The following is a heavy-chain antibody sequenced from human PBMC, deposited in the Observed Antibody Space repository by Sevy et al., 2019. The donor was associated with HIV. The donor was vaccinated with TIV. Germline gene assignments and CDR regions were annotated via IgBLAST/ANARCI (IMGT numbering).Heavy chain of an antibody. CDR3: ARSWDYWGQMGY. CDR1: GFTFNNYW. J-gene: IGHJ4*01. CDR2: IMQDGSDK. D-gene: IGHD7-27*01. V-gene: IGHV3-7*03. Sequence: GGSLRHSCAASGFTFNNYWMTWVRQAPGKGLEWVANIMQDGSDKYYMESVKGRFNISRDNTKNSLYLQLNSLRAEDTAVYYCARSWDYWGQMGYWGHGTLVTVSS.